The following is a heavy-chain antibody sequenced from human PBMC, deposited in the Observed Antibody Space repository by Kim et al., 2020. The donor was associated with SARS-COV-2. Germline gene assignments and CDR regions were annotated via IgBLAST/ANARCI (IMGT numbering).Heavy chain of an antibody. V-gene: IGHV4-34*01. J-gene: IGHJ4*02. Sequence: NYNPSLKSRVTISVDTSKNQFSLKLSSVTAADTAVYYCARGLRVGYGFDYWGQGTLVTVSS. CDR3: ARGLRVGYGFDY. D-gene: IGHD5-18*01.